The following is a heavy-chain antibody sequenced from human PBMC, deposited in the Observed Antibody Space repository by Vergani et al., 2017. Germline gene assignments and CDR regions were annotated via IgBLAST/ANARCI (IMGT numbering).Heavy chain of an antibody. J-gene: IGHJ4*02. CDR1: GFTFSSYG. CDR2: IRYDGSNK. Sequence: QVQLVESGGGVVQPGGSLRLSCAASGFTFSSYGMHWVRQAPGKGLEWVAFIRYDGSNKYYADSVKGRFTISRDNSKNTLYLQMNSLRAEDTAVYYCAKDVVATIRGLDYWGQGTLVTVSS. D-gene: IGHD5-12*01. V-gene: IGHV3-30*02. CDR3: AKDVVATIRGLDY.